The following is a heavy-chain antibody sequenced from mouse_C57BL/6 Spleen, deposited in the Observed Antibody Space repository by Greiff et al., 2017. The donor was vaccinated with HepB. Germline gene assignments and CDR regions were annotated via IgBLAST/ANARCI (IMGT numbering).Heavy chain of an antibody. CDR1: GYTFTSYW. J-gene: IGHJ2*01. CDR2: IDPSDSYT. D-gene: IGHD1-1*01. CDR3: ARNHYGSSGFDY. V-gene: IGHV1-50*01. Sequence: QVQLQQPGAELVKPGASVKLSCKASGYTFTSYWMQWVKQRPGQGLEWIGEIDPSDSYTNYNQKFKGKATLTVDTSSSTAYMQLSSLTSEDSAVYYCARNHYGSSGFDYWGQGTTLTVSS.